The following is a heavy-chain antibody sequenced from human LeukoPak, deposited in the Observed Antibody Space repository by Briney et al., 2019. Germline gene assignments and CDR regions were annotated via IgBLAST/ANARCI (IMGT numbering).Heavy chain of an antibody. J-gene: IGHJ5*02. CDR3: ARDLTSLWFGNQPTGWFDP. D-gene: IGHD3-10*01. CDR2: IYYSGST. V-gene: IGHV4-39*07. CDR1: GGSISSSSYY. Sequence: SETLSLTCTVSGGSISSSSYYWGWIRQPPGKGLEWIGSIYYSGSTYYNPSLKSRVTISVDTSKNQFSLKLSSVTAADTAVYYCARDLTSLWFGNQPTGWFDPWGQGTLVTVSS.